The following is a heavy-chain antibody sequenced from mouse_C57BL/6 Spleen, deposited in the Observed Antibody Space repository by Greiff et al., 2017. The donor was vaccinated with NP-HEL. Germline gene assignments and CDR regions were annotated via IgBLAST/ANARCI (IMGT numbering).Heavy chain of an antibody. D-gene: IGHD1-1*01. CDR2: IHPNSGST. CDR3: AREGDYYYGTGYFDV. CDR1: GYTFTSYG. V-gene: IGHV1-64*01. J-gene: IGHJ1*03. Sequence: QVQLQQSGAELVKPGASVKLSCKASGYTFTSYGMHWVKQRPGQGLEWIGMIHPNSGSTNYNEKFKSKATLTVDKSSSPAYMQLSSLTSVDSAVYYGAREGDYYYGTGYFDVWGTGTTLTVSS.